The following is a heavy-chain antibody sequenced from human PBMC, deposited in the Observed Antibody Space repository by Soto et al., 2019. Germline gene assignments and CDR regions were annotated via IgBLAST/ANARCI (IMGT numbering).Heavy chain of an antibody. D-gene: IGHD3-10*01. V-gene: IGHV1-69*01. J-gene: IGHJ6*02. CDR2: IIPMFGKP. CDR3: ARLNNLSSGDGRIDV. CDR1: GGSFNTYT. Sequence: QVQLVQSGAEVKKPGSSVKVSCKASGGSFNTYTISWVRQAPGQGLEWMGGIIPMFGKPTYAQTFQGRVTIAADEHTNTVYMELSSLRSEDTALYYCARLNNLSSGDGRIDVGGRGTAVTVPS.